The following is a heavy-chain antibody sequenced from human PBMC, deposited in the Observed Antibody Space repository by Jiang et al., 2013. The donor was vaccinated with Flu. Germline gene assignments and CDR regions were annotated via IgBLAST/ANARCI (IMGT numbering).Heavy chain of an antibody. V-gene: IGHV3-30*03. Sequence: AASGFTFSSYGMHWVRQAPGKGLEWVAVISYDGSNKYYADSVKGRFTISRDNSKNTLYLQMNSLRAEDTAVYYCARGVGANQGCFDYWGQGTLVTVSS. J-gene: IGHJ4*02. CDR1: GFTFSSYG. D-gene: IGHD1-26*01. CDR2: ISYDGSNK. CDR3: ARGVGANQGCFDY.